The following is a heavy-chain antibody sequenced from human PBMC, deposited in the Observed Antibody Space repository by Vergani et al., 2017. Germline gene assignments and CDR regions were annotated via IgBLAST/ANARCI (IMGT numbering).Heavy chain of an antibody. J-gene: IGHJ4*02. V-gene: IGHV3-21*01. Sequence: EVQLVESGGGLVKPGGSLRLSCAASGFTFSRYSMNWVRQAPGKGLEWVSSISSISTYIYYADSVKGRFTLSRDNAKNSLYLQMNSLRAEDTAVYYCASARLLPAAHYYFDYWGQGTLVTVSS. CDR2: ISSISTYI. CDR3: ASARLLPAAHYYFDY. D-gene: IGHD2-2*01. CDR1: GFTFSRYS.